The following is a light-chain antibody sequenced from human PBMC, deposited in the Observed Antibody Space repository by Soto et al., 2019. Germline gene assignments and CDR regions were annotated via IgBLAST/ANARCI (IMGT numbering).Light chain of an antibody. Sequence: QSVLTQPRSVSGSPGQSVTISCTGTSSDVGGYNSVSWFQQHPGKAPKLMIYDVSKRPSGVPDRFSGSKSDNTASLTISGLQADDEADYYCCSYAGMDTYVFGTGTKVTVL. J-gene: IGLJ1*01. CDR1: SSDVGGYNS. CDR2: DVS. V-gene: IGLV2-11*01. CDR3: CSYAGMDTYV.